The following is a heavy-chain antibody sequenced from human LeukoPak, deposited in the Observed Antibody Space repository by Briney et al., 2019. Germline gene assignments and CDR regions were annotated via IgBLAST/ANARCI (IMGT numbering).Heavy chain of an antibody. D-gene: IGHD3-16*01. CDR1: GGSISSSMYY. Sequence: SETLSLTCTVSGGSISSSMYYWGWIRPPPGKGLDWSGTIYSSGSTSYNPSLKSRVTISVDTSKNQFSLKLSSVTAADTAVYYCARPFHEGGYYAMDVWGQGTTVTVSS. CDR3: ARPFHEGGYYAMDV. CDR2: IYSSGST. J-gene: IGHJ6*02. V-gene: IGHV4-39*01.